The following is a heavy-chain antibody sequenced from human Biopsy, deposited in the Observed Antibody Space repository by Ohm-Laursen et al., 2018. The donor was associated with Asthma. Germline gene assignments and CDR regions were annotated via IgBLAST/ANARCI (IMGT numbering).Heavy chain of an antibody. D-gene: IGHD3-22*01. Sequence: SLRLSCAASGFAVSRDYMFWVRQAPGKGLEWVSVIYSGGTSRTADSVRGRFTISRDYSKNTLYLQMHSLRAEDTAVYYCARGDSSNWSHYYFGYWGQGTLVTVSS. V-gene: IGHV3-53*01. CDR2: IYSGGTS. J-gene: IGHJ4*02. CDR1: GFAVSRDY. CDR3: ARGDSSNWSHYYFGY.